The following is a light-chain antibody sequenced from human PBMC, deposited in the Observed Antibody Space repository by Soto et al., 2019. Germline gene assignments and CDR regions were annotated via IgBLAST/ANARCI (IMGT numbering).Light chain of an antibody. CDR2: GAP. J-gene: IGKJ1*01. Sequence: EIVLTQSPGTLSLSPGGRATLSCRASQSVSNSYLAWYHQKPGQAPRLLIYGAPSRAAGIPDRFSGSGSGTDFTLTISRLEPEDFAVYYCQQYARSPWTFGQGTTVDIK. V-gene: IGKV3-20*01. CDR3: QQYARSPWT. CDR1: QSVSNSY.